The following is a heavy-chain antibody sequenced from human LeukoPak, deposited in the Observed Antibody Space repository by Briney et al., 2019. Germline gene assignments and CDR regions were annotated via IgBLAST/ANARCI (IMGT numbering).Heavy chain of an antibody. Sequence: ASVKVSCKASGYTFTGYYMHWVRQAPGQGLEWMGWINPNSGGTNYAQKFQGRVTMTTDTSTSTAYMELRSLRSDDTAVYYCARVEYYDFWSGYYQGTYFDYWGQGTLVTVSS. V-gene: IGHV1-2*02. CDR1: GYTFTGYY. D-gene: IGHD3-3*01. CDR2: INPNSGGT. CDR3: ARVEYYDFWSGYYQGTYFDY. J-gene: IGHJ4*02.